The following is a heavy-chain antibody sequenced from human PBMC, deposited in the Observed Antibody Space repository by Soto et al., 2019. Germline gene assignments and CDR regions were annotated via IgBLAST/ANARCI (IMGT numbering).Heavy chain of an antibody. Sequence: QVQLVQSGAEVKKPGASVKVSCKASGYTFTNYAMHWVRQAPEQRLEWMGWINAGNGNTKYSQKFQGRVTITRDTSESTAYMELSSLRYEDTAVYYCARGPLLWGDVWGQGPTVTVSS. CDR1: GYTFTNYA. V-gene: IGHV1-3*01. CDR3: ARGPLLWGDV. CDR2: INAGNGNT. D-gene: IGHD3-10*01. J-gene: IGHJ6*02.